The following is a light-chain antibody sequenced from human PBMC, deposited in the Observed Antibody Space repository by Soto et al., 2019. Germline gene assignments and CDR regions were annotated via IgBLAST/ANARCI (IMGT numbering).Light chain of an antibody. V-gene: IGKV1-39*01. J-gene: IGKJ5*01. CDR1: QSISSS. Sequence: DIQMTQSPSSLSASVGDKFTITCRASQSISSSLNWYQQKSGKAPNLLIYGVSRLQGGVPSRFSGSGSGTDFTLSISSLQPEDFATYYCQQSYTAPSITFGQGTRLDIK. CDR2: GVS. CDR3: QQSYTAPSIT.